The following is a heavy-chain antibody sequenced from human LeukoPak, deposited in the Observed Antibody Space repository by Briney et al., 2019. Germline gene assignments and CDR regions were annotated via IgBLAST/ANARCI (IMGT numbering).Heavy chain of an antibody. V-gene: IGHV3-48*04. Sequence: GGSLRLSCAASGFTFTSYWMSWVRQAPGKGLEWVSYISSSSSTIYYADSVKGRFTISRDNAKNSLYLQMNSLRAEDTAVYYCAELGITMIGGVWGKGTTVTISS. D-gene: IGHD3-10*02. CDR1: GFTFTSYW. CDR3: AELGITMIGGV. CDR2: ISSSSSTI. J-gene: IGHJ6*04.